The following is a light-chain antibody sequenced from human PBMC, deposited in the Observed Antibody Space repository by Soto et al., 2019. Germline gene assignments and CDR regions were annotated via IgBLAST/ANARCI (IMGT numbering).Light chain of an antibody. Sequence: QSALTQPPSASGSLGQSVTISCTGTISDIGTYDYVSWYQQHPGRAPKLIIFEVSKRPLGVPDRFSGSKSGNTASLIVSGLQPEDEADYHCTSYTGDDFTFVFGTGTKLIVL. CDR2: EVS. J-gene: IGLJ1*01. V-gene: IGLV2-8*01. CDR1: ISDIGTYDY. CDR3: TSYTGDDFTFV.